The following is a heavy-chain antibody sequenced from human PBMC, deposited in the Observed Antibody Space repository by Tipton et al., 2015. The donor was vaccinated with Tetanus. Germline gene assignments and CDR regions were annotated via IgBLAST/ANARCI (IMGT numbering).Heavy chain of an antibody. CDR3: VRAKLRRGFSGYLYYDL. CDR2: ISNSGST. D-gene: IGHD5-12*01. V-gene: IGHV4-31*03. CDR1: GGSISSDGAY. J-gene: IGHJ2*01. Sequence: TLSLTCTVSGGSISSDGAYWSWIRQHPGEGLEWIGYISNSGSTYYNPSLKSRVTISVDTSQKQISLKVNSVTAADSAIYYCVRAKLRRGFSGYLYYDLWGRGTLVTVSS.